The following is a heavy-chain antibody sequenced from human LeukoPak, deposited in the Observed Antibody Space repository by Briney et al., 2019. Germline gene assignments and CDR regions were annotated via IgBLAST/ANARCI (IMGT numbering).Heavy chain of an antibody. Sequence: GGSLRLSCVASGFTVSSNYMSWVRQAPGKGLEWVSVIYSGSSTYYAGSVKGRFTISRNTSKNTLYPQMNSLRADDTAVYYCARDRSSGWYVYDYWGQGTLVTVSS. D-gene: IGHD6-19*01. J-gene: IGHJ4*02. CDR1: GFTVSSNY. CDR3: ARDRSSGWYVYDY. V-gene: IGHV3-53*01. CDR2: IYSGSST.